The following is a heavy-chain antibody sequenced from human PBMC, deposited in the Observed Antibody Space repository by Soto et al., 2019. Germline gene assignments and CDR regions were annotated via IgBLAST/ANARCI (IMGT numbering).Heavy chain of an antibody. Sequence: GSLRLSCAASGFTFSSYAMSWVRQAPGKGLEWVSAISGSCGSTYYADSVKGRFTISRDNSKNTLYLQMNSLRAEDTALYYCAKAHYSGNYYGFFDYWGQGTLVTVSS. V-gene: IGHV3-23*01. D-gene: IGHD1-26*01. CDR1: GFTFSSYA. CDR2: ISGSCGST. CDR3: AKAHYSGNYYGFFDY. J-gene: IGHJ4*02.